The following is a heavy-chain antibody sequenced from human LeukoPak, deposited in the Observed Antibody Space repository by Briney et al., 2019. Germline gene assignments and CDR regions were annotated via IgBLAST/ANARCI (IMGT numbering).Heavy chain of an antibody. Sequence: GGSLRLSCAASGFTFSSSWMTWVRQAPGKGLEWVANIKQDGSEKYYVDYVKGRFTISRDNTKKSLYLQMNGLRAEDTAVYYCARGLGDFDYWGQGTLVTVSS. V-gene: IGHV3-7*04. CDR1: GFTFSSSW. CDR2: IKQDGSEK. J-gene: IGHJ4*02. CDR3: ARGLGDFDY. D-gene: IGHD1-26*01.